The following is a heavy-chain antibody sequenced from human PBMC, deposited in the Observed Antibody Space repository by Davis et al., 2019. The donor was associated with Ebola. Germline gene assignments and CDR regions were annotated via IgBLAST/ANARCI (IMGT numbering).Heavy chain of an antibody. CDR1: GDSVSSAC. CDR2: TYYKSKWYN. V-gene: IGHV6-1*01. J-gene: IGHJ6*02. CDR3: ARGWLRGGMDV. Sequence: HPQILSHTRSISGDSVSSACWNWSRQSPSRGPEWGGRTYYKSKWYNDYAVSVKSRITINPDTSKNQFSLQLNSVTPEAPALYYCARGWLRGGMDVWGEGTTVTV. D-gene: IGHD5-18*01.